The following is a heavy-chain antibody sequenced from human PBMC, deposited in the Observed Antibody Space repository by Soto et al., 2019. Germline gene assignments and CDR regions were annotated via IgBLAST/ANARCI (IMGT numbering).Heavy chain of an antibody. D-gene: IGHD2-2*01. Sequence: GGSLRLSCAASGFTFRNYAMSWARQAPGKGLEWVSAISGSGGTTHYADSVKGRFTISRDNSKNTRYLQMNSLRVEDTAVYYCAKDRSSTSCYAFDYWGQGSLVTVSS. V-gene: IGHV3-23*01. CDR2: ISGSGGTT. CDR3: AKDRSSTSCYAFDY. J-gene: IGHJ4*02. CDR1: GFTFRNYA.